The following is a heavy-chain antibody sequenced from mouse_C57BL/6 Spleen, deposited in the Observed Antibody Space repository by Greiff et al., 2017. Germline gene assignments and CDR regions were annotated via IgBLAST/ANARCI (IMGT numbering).Heavy chain of an antibody. V-gene: IGHV5-4*01. J-gene: IGHJ4*01. Sequence: EVKLQESGGGLVKPGGSLKLSCAASGFTFSSYAMSWVRQTPEKRLEWVATISDGGSYTYYPDNVKGRFTISRDNAKNNLYLQMSHLKSEDTAMYYCAREGYYDYEGYAMDYWGQGTSVTVSS. CDR3: AREGYYDYEGYAMDY. CDR2: ISDGGSYT. D-gene: IGHD2-4*01. CDR1: GFTFSSYA.